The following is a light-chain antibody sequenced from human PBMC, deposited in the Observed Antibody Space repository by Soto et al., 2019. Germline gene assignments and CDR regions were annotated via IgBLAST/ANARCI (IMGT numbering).Light chain of an antibody. CDR1: QTIRTY. Sequence: EIQITQFPSSLSASVGYRVTITCRASQTIRTYLNWFQQKPGKGPELLIYAASSLQSGVPSRFTGSVSGAEFTLTISSLQPEDTATYYCQQTYNVPQTYGQGTKVDIK. CDR2: AAS. J-gene: IGKJ1*01. V-gene: IGKV1-39*01. CDR3: QQTYNVPQT.